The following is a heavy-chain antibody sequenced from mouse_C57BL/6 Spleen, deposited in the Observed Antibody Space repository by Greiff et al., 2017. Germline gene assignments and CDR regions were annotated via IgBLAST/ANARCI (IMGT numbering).Heavy chain of an antibody. CDR1: GYTFTDYY. CDR2: INPNNGGT. D-gene: IGHD2-5*01. V-gene: IGHV1-26*01. Sequence: EVQLQQSGPELVKPGASVKISCKASGYTFTDYYMNWVKQSHGKSLEWIGDINPNNGGTSYNQKFKGKATLTVDKSSSTAYMELRSLTSEDSAVYYCAKGGHYSNSTAYYAMDYWGQGTSVTVSS. CDR3: AKGGHYSNSTAYYAMDY. J-gene: IGHJ4*01.